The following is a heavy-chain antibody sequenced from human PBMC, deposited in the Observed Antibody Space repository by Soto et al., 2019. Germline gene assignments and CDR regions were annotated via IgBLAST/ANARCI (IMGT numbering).Heavy chain of an antibody. CDR3: ARAFGHYDTSGYYGAFYYYGMDV. CDR1: GFAFSDYD. J-gene: IGHJ6*02. Sequence: PGRSLRLSCSASGFAFSDYDINWVRQAPGEGLEWLSYISSSSSTIYYADSVKGRFTISRDNAKNTLYLQMNSLRDEDTAVYYCARAFGHYDTSGYYGAFYYYGMDVWGQGTTVTGSS. D-gene: IGHD3-22*01. V-gene: IGHV3-48*02. CDR2: ISSSSSTI.